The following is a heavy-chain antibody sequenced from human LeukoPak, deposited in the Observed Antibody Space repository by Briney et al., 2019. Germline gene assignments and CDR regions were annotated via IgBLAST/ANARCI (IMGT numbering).Heavy chain of an antibody. D-gene: IGHD5-24*01. V-gene: IGHV3-48*03. J-gene: IGHJ4*02. CDR3: AKRSRDGYNGLDY. CDR1: GFTFSSYE. CDR2: ISSSGGLI. Sequence: GGSLRLSCAASGFTFSSYEMNWVRQAPGKGLEWISYISSSGGLIYYADSVKGRFTISRDNAKKSLYLQMNSLRAEDTAVYYCAKRSRDGYNGLDYWGQGTLVTVSS.